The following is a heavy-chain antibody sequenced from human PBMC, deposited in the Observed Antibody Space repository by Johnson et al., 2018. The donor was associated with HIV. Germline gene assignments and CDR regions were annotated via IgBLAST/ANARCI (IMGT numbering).Heavy chain of an antibody. CDR2: ISSSGSTI. CDR3: AKVLGEMATFDAFDI. V-gene: IGHV3-11*04. Sequence: QVQLVESGGGVVQPGRSLRLSCAASGFTFDDYGMSWVRQAPGKGLEWVSYISSSGSTIYYPDSVEGRFPISRDSAKNSLYLQMNSLRDEDTAVYYCAKVLGEMATFDAFDIWGQGIKVTVSS. J-gene: IGHJ3*02. CDR1: GFTFDDYG. D-gene: IGHD5-24*01.